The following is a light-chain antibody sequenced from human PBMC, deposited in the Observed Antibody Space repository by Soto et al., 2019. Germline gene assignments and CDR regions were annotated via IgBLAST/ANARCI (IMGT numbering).Light chain of an antibody. V-gene: IGLV2-14*01. J-gene: IGLJ1*01. CDR2: EVS. CDR1: SSDVGRYNH. CDR3: NSLSPTATSYV. Sequence: QSALTQPASVSGSPGQSIAISCTGTSSDVGRYNHVSWYQQSPGKAPKLIIFEVSNRPSGISDRFSGSKSGSTPSLTISGLQAEDEADYYCNSLSPTATSYVFGTGTKVTVL.